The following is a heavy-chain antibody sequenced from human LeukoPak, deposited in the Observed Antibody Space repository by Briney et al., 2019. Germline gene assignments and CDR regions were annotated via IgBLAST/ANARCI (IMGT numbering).Heavy chain of an antibody. CDR2: IYYSGST. CDR3: ARGGPLDYDYVWGSYRPPFDY. J-gene: IGHJ4*02. CDR1: GGSISSYY. V-gene: IGHV4-59*01. Sequence: SETLSLTCTVSGGSISSYYWSWIRQPPGKGLEWIGYIYYSGSTNYNPSLKSRVTISVDTSKNQFSLKLSSVTAADTAVYYCARGGPLDYDYVWGSYRPPFDYWGQGTLVTVSS. D-gene: IGHD3-16*02.